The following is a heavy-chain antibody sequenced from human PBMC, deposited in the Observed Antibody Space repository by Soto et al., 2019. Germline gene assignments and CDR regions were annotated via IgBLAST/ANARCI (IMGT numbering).Heavy chain of an antibody. CDR3: ARHGAWAAAGL. J-gene: IGHJ4*02. Sequence: ASETLSLTCTVSGGSISSSNYYWAWLRQPPGKGLEWIGSIFYTGTTYYNPSLRSRVTISVDTSKNQFSLKLSSVTAADTAVYYCARHGAWAAAGLWGQGTPVTVS. CDR1: GGSISSSNYY. D-gene: IGHD6-13*01. V-gene: IGHV4-39*01. CDR2: IFYTGTT.